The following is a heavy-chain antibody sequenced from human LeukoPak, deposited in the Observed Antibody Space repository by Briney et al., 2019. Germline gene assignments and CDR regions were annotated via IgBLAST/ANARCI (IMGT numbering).Heavy chain of an antibody. V-gene: IGHV3-23*01. CDR3: AKERDAKGYFDY. CDR1: GFSFSTYA. CDR2: ISGGGKT. J-gene: IGHJ4*02. Sequence: GGSLRLSCAASGFSFSTYAMSWVRQAPGQGLEWVSAISGGGKTYYPDSVRGRFTISRDNSKNTLFLQMNGLRAEDTAVYYCAKERDAKGYFDYWGQGTLVTVSP.